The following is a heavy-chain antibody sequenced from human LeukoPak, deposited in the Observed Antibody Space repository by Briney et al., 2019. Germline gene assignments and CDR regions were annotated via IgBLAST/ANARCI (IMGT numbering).Heavy chain of an antibody. Sequence: SETLSLTCTVSGGSISSYYWSWIRQPPGKGLEWIGYIYYSGSTNYNPSLKSRVTISVDTSKNQFSLKLSSVTAADTAVYYCARQGTGNWFDPWGQGTLVTVSS. V-gene: IGHV4-59*08. CDR3: ARQGTGNWFDP. D-gene: IGHD1-1*01. J-gene: IGHJ5*02. CDR2: IYYSGST. CDR1: GGSISSYY.